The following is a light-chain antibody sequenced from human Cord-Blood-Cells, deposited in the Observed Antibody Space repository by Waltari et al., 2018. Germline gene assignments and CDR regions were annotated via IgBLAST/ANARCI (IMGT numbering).Light chain of an antibody. Sequence: VVMPQFRDSLAVSLGEGATINSKPSPSVLYSSNNKNYLAWYQQKPGQPPKLLIYWSSTRESGVPDRFSGSGSGTDFTLTISSLQAEDVAVYYCQQYYSTPYTFGQGTKLEIK. CDR2: WSS. CDR3: QQYYSTPYT. V-gene: IGKV4-1*01. CDR1: PSVLYSSNNKNY. J-gene: IGKJ2*01.